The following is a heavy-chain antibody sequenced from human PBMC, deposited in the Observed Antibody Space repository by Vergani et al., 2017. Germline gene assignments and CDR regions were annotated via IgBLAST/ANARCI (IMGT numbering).Heavy chain of an antibody. CDR3: ARGYGDYYYYGVDV. CDR1: GGSISSYY. D-gene: IGHD4-17*01. J-gene: IGHJ6*02. V-gene: IGHV4-59*01. Sequence: QVQLQESGPGLVKPSETLSLTCTVSGGSISSYYWSWIRQPPGKGLEWLGYIYYSGSTSYNPSLKSRVTISVYTSKRHFSLNLSSVTAADTAVYYCARGYGDYYYYGVDVWGQGTTVTVSS. CDR2: IYYSGST.